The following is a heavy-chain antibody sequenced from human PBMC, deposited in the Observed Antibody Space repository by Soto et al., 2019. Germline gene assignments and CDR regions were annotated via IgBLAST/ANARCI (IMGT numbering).Heavy chain of an antibody. J-gene: IGHJ6*02. CDR2: ISAAGDP. CDR3: ARTDRDFYGLDV. V-gene: IGHV3-13*05. CDR1: GFTFRNYD. Sequence: EVQLVESGGGLVQPGGSLRLSCEASGFTFRNYDMHWVRQGTGKGLEWVSGISAAGDPDYADSVEGRFTIPRENAQNSFFLQMIRLRDGDTAVYYCARTDRDFYGLDVWGQGTTVIVSS.